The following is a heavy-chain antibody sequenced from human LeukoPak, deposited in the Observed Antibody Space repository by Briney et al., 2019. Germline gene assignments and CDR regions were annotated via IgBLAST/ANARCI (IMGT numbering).Heavy chain of an antibody. J-gene: IGHJ3*02. CDR1: GFTFSSYS. CDR2: ISSSSSYI. D-gene: IGHD1-26*01. V-gene: IGHV3-21*01. Sequence: GGSLRLSCAASGFTFSSYSMNWVRQAPGKGLEWVSSISSSSSYIYYADSVKGRFTISRDNAKNSLYLQMNSLRAEDTAVYYCARDLGVGATADAFDIWGQGTMVTVSS. CDR3: ARDLGVGATADAFDI.